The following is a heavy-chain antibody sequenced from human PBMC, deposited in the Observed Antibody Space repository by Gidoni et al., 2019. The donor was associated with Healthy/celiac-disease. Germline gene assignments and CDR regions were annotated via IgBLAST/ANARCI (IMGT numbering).Heavy chain of an antibody. CDR1: GGSISSGGYY. J-gene: IGHJ6*02. V-gene: IGHV4-31*03. CDR2: IYYSGST. D-gene: IGHD3-3*01. CDR3: ARGTRPYDFWSGYQRGGMDV. Sequence: QVQLQESGPGLVKPSQTLSLTCTVSGGSISSGGYYGSWIRQHPGKGLEWIGYIYYSGSTYYNPSLKSRVTISVDTSKNQFSLKLSSVTAADTAVYYCARGTRPYDFWSGYQRGGMDVWGQGTTVTVSS.